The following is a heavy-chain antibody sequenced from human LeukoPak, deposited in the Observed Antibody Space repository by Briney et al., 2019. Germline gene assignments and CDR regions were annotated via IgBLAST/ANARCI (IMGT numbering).Heavy chain of an antibody. V-gene: IGHV4-34*01. CDR1: GGSFSGYY. Sequence: RSSETLSLTCAVYGGSFSGYYWSWIRQPPGKGLEWIGEIYHSGSTNYNPSLKSRVTISVDKSKNQFSLKLSSVTAADTAVYYCARGVSSADAFDIWGQGTMVTVSS. D-gene: IGHD5/OR15-5a*01. CDR2: IYHSGST. CDR3: ARGVSSADAFDI. J-gene: IGHJ3*02.